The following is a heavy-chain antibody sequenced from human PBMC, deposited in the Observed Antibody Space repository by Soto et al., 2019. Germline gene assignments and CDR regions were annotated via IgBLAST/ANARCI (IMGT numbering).Heavy chain of an antibody. CDR3: ARLAQQLVAFDI. V-gene: IGHV3-30*04. J-gene: IGHJ3*02. Sequence: GGSPRLSCAASGFTFSSYAMHWVRQAPGKGLEWVAVISYDGSNKYYADSVKGRFTISRDNSKNTLYLQMNSLRAEDTAVYYCARLAQQLVAFDIWGQGTMVTVSS. CDR2: ISYDGSNK. CDR1: GFTFSSYA. D-gene: IGHD6-13*01.